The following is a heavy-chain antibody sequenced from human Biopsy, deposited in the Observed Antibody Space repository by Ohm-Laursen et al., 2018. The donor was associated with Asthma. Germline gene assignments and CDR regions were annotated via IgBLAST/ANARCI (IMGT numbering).Heavy chain of an antibody. CDR3: ARTYYDFLTGQVNDAFAL. Sequence: GSSVKVSCNASGYTFIHFAIHWVRQAPRQRLEWMGWINAGDGNTKYSQKFQGRVTITRDTSASTAYMDLRSLRSEDTAMYYCARTYYDFLTGQVNDAFALWGQGTMVTVSS. J-gene: IGHJ3*01. V-gene: IGHV1-3*01. D-gene: IGHD3-9*01. CDR2: INAGDGNT. CDR1: GYTFIHFA.